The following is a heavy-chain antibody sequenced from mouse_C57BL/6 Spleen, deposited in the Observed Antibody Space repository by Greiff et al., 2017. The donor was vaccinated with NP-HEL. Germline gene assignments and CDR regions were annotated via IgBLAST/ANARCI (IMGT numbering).Heavy chain of an antibody. CDR3: ASTAQAVAMDY. J-gene: IGHJ4*01. V-gene: IGHV1-69*01. CDR1: GYTFTSYW. D-gene: IGHD3-2*02. Sequence: QVQLQQPGAELVMPGASVKLSCKASGYTFTSYWMHWVKQRPGQGLEWIGEIDPSDSYTNYNQKFKGKSTLTVDKSSSTAYMQLSSLTSEDSAVYSCASTAQAVAMDYWGQGTSVTVSA. CDR2: IDPSDSYT.